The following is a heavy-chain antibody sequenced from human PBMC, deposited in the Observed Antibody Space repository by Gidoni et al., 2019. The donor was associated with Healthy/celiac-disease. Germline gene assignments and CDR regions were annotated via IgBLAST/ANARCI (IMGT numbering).Heavy chain of an antibody. CDR2: IIPILGIA. Sequence: QVQLVQSGAEVKKPGSSVKVSCKASGGTFSSYTISWVRQAPGQGIEWMGRIIPILGIANYAQKFQGRVTITADKSTSTAYMELSSLRSEDTAVYYCARSSGYSSSWLDYWGQGTLVTVSS. CDR1: GGTFSSYT. CDR3: ARSSGYSSSWLDY. J-gene: IGHJ4*02. D-gene: IGHD6-13*01. V-gene: IGHV1-69*02.